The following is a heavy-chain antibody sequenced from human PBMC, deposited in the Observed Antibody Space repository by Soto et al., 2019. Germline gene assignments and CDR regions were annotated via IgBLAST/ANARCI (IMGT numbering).Heavy chain of an antibody. J-gene: IGHJ4*02. D-gene: IGHD3-22*01. V-gene: IGHV4-39*01. CDR1: GGSISSSSYY. CDR3: ARTYYYDSSYFDY. CDR2: IYYSGST. Sequence: PSETLSLTCTVSGGSISSSSYYWGWIRQPPGKGLEWIGSIYYSGSTYYNPSLKSRVTISVDTSKNQFSLKLSSVTAADTAVYYCARTYYYDSSYFDYWGQGTLVTVSS.